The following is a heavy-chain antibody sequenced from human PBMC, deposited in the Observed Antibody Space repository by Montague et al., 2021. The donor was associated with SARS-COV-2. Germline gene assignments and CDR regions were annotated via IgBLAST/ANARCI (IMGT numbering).Heavy chain of an antibody. V-gene: IGHV4-59*01. CDR3: ARDSDYYDSSAGYYYGMDV. J-gene: IGHJ6*02. CDR2: ISYSGST. Sequence: SETLSLTCTVSGGSSSSDYWSWIRQPPGKGLEWIGYISYSGSTTYNPSLKSRVTISVDTSKNQFSLKLSSVTAADTAVYYCARDSDYYDSSAGYYYGMDVWGQGTTVTVSS. D-gene: IGHD3-22*01. CDR1: GGSSSSDY.